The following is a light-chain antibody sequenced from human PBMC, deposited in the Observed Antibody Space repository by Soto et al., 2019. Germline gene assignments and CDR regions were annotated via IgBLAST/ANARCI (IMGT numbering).Light chain of an antibody. CDR2: RNN. CDR3: AAWDDRLRGLYV. Sequence: QCVLTQPPSASWTPGQRVTISCSGSSSNIGTNYVYWYQQLPGTAPKLLIYRNNQRPSGVPDRFSGSKSGTSASLAISGLRSEDEADYYCAAWDDRLRGLYVFGIGTKVTVL. V-gene: IGLV1-47*01. CDR1: SSNIGTNY. J-gene: IGLJ1*01.